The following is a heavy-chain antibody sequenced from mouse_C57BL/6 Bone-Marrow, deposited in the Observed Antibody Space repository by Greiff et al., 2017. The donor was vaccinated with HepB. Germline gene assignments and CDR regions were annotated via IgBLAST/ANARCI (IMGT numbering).Heavy chain of an antibody. J-gene: IGHJ3*01. CDR2: IRNKANNHAT. CDR1: GFTFSDAW. Sequence: EVKLMESGGGLVQPGGSMKLSCAASGFTFSDAWMDWVRQSPEKGLEWVAEIRNKANNHATYYAESVKGRFTISRDDSKSSVYLQMNSLRAEDTGIYYCTRWLLRTAWFAYWGQGTLVTVSA. D-gene: IGHD2-3*01. V-gene: IGHV6-6*01. CDR3: TRWLLRTAWFAY.